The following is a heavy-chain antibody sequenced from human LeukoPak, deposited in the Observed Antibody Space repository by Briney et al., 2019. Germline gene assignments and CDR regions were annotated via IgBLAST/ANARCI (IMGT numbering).Heavy chain of an antibody. Sequence: SETLSLTCAIYDGPFRDYKWSWIRQPPGRGPEWLGQINWSGTVDLNKSLKRRVAISLDTSKNEISLEVYSVTAADTAVYFCVRGPTDTFHYFDYWGQGTMVTVSS. D-gene: IGHD2/OR15-2a*01. J-gene: IGHJ4*02. V-gene: IGHV4-34*01. CDR3: VRGPTDTFHYFDY. CDR2: INWSGTV. CDR1: DGPFRDYK.